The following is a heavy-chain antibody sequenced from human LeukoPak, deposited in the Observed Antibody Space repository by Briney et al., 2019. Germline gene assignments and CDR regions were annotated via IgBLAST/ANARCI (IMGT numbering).Heavy chain of an antibody. V-gene: IGHV3-7*01. D-gene: IGHD2-2*01. J-gene: IGHJ4*02. CDR3: ARRRCTSTSCFFDY. CDR1: GFTFSNYW. Sequence: GGSLRLSCAASGFTFSNYWMSWVRQAPGKGLEWVANIKQDGSEKNYVDSVKGRFTISRDNAKNSLCLQMNSLRVEDTAVYYCARRRCTSTSCFFDYWGRGTLVTVSS. CDR2: IKQDGSEK.